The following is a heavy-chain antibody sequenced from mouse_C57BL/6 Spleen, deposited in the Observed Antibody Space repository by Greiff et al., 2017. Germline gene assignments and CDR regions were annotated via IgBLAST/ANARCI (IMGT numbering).Heavy chain of an antibody. CDR3: ARTEGNYPWWYFDV. V-gene: IGHV1-80*01. CDR2: IYPGDGDT. CDR1: GYSFSSYW. D-gene: IGHD2-1*01. J-gene: IGHJ1*03. Sequence: VQLQQSGAELVKPGASVKISCKASGYSFSSYWMNWVKQRPGKGLEWIGQIYPGDGDTNYNGKFKGKATLTADKSSSTAYMQLSSLTSEDSAVYFCARTEGNYPWWYFDVWGTGTTVTVSS.